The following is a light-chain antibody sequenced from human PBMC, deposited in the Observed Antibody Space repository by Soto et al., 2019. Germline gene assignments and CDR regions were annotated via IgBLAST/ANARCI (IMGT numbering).Light chain of an antibody. CDR2: EVS. CDR1: SSDVGGYNY. CDR3: SSYTSSSTYV. J-gene: IGLJ1*01. V-gene: IGLV2-14*01. Sequence: QSALTQPASVSGSPGQSITISCTGTSSDVGGYNYVSWYQQHPGKAPKLMIYEVSNRPSGVSNRFSGSQSGKTASLTISGLQAGDEADYYCSSYTSSSTYVFGTGTQLTVL.